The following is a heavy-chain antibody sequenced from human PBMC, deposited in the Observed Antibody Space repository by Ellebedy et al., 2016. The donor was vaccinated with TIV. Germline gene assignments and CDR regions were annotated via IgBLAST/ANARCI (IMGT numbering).Heavy chain of an antibody. CDR3: AKDRTPGDGYWVFDD. V-gene: IGHV3-23*01. D-gene: IGHD5-18*01. CDR2: LVGSGA. J-gene: IGHJ4*02. CDR1: GFTFSRYA. Sequence: GESLKISCAASGFTFSRYAIGWVRPAPGKGLEWVSGLVGSGAQKYADSVKGRFTISRDNSKGTVDLQMNSLRVEDTAVYFCAKDRTPGDGYWVFDDWGQGTLVTVSS.